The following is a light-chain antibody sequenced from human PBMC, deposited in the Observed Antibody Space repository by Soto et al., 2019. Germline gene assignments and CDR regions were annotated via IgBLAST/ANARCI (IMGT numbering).Light chain of an antibody. CDR3: QHYNIWPPWT. V-gene: IGKV3-15*01. CDR1: QSVSSN. CDR2: GAS. Sequence: EIVMTQSPATLSVSPGERATLSCRASQSVSSNLAWYQQKPGQAPRLLIYGASTRATGIPARFSGSGPGTEFTLTISSLQSEDFAVYYCQHYNIWPPWTFGQGTKVEIK. J-gene: IGKJ1*01.